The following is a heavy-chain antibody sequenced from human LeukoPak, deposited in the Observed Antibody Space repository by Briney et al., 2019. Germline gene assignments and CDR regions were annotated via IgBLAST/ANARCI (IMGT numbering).Heavy chain of an antibody. CDR2: INPNSGGT. Sequence: ASVKVSCKASGYTFTYYYMHWVRQAPGQGLEWMGWINPNSGGTKYAQKFQGRVTMTRDTSITTAYVELSSLTSDDTAVYYCARGDPMIGYVQWGQGTLVTVSS. D-gene: IGHD3-22*01. J-gene: IGHJ4*02. V-gene: IGHV1-2*02. CDR1: GYTFTYYY. CDR3: ARGDPMIGYVQ.